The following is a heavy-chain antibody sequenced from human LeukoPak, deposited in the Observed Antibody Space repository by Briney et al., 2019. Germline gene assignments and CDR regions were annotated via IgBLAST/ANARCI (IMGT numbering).Heavy chain of an antibody. Sequence: GGSLRLSCAASGFTFSSYWMSWVRQAPGKGLEWVANIKQDGSEKYYVDSVKGRFTISRDNAKNSLYLQMNSLRAEDTAVYYCARDMRYDFWSGYWTYYYYGMDVWGQGTTVTVSS. CDR1: GFTFSSYW. CDR2: IKQDGSEK. J-gene: IGHJ6*02. V-gene: IGHV3-7*01. D-gene: IGHD3-3*01. CDR3: ARDMRYDFWSGYWTYYYYGMDV.